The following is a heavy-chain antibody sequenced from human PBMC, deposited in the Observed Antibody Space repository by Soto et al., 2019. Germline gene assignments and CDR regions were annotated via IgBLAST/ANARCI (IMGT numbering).Heavy chain of an antibody. CDR2: IIPVFGKT. J-gene: IGHJ3*02. D-gene: IGHD3-22*01. V-gene: IGHV1-69*01. Sequence: QVQLVQSGAEVKKPGSSVKLSCKASGGTFSSYAINWVRQAPGQGLEWMGGIIPVFGKTNYAQRFQGRVTITAHESTTTAYMEVSGLRSEDTAVYYCARAGTYDYDSSGHPDAFDIWGQGTMVTVSS. CDR3: ARAGTYDYDSSGHPDAFDI. CDR1: GGTFSSYA.